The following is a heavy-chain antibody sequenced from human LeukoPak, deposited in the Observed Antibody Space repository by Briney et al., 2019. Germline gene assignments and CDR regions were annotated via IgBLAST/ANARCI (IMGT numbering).Heavy chain of an antibody. J-gene: IGHJ4*02. D-gene: IGHD3-22*01. CDR2: ISGSGGGT. CDR1: GFTFSTYW. Sequence: GGSLRLSCEASGFTFSTYWMGWVRQAPGKGLEWVAGISGSGGGTNYADSVKGRFTISRDNPKNTLYLQMNRLRAEDTAVYFCAKRGVVIRVILVGFHKEAYYFDSWGQGALVTVSS. V-gene: IGHV3-23*01. CDR3: AKRGVVIRVILVGFHKEAYYFDS.